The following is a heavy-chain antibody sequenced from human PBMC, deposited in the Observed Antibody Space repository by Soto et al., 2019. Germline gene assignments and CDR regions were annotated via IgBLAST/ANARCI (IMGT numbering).Heavy chain of an antibody. CDR1: GGTISGYY. D-gene: IGHD3-3*01. CDR3: XRGXXFSDWXXP. V-gene: IGHV4-4*07. CDR2: IYSSGNT. J-gene: IGHJ5*02. Sequence: LSLTCSVSGGTISGYYWTWIRQPAGKGLEWIGRIYSSGNTKYNPSLQSRVTMSLDTSXXXXXXXXXXXXXXXXXXXXCXRGXXFSDWXXPWG.